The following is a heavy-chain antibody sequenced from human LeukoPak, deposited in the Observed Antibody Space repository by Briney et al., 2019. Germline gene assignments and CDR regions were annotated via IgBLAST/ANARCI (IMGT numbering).Heavy chain of an antibody. V-gene: IGHV1-2*02. Sequence: ASVKVSCKASGYTFAGYHIHWVRQAPGQGLEWMGWINPNSGDTNYAQKFQGRVTMTRDTSISTAYMELNTLRSDDTAVYYCATYGWLVQGFYFDYWSQGTLVTVSS. CDR3: ATYGWLVQGFYFDY. D-gene: IGHD6-19*01. CDR1: GYTFAGYH. J-gene: IGHJ4*02. CDR2: INPNSGDT.